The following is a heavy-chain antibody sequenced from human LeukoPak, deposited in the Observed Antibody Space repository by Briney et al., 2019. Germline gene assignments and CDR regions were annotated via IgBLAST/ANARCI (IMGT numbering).Heavy chain of an antibody. J-gene: IGHJ4*02. CDR2: ISYDGNNK. V-gene: IGHV3-30*04. CDR3: ARPTPSFSSGWYNPYFDY. D-gene: IGHD6-19*01. CDR1: GFTFSSYA. Sequence: PGRSLRLSCAASGFTFSSYAMHWVRQVPGKGLDWVAVISYDGNNKYYADSVKGRFTISRDNSKNTLYLQMNSLRAEDTAVYYCARPTPSFSSGWYNPYFDYWGQGTLVTVSS.